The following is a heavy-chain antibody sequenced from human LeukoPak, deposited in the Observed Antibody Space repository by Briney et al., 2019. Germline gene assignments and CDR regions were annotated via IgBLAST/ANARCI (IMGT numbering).Heavy chain of an antibody. V-gene: IGHV1-18*01. Sequence: ASVKVSCKASGYTFTSYGISWVRQAPGQGLEWIGWISAYNGHTNYAQKRQSRVTMTTDTSTSTAYLELRSLRSDDAAMYYCAREPPSIWCSDTSCYPTFDYWGQGTLVTVSS. D-gene: IGHD2-2*01. J-gene: IGHJ4*02. CDR1: GYTFTSYG. CDR3: AREPPSIWCSDTSCYPTFDY. CDR2: ISAYNGHT.